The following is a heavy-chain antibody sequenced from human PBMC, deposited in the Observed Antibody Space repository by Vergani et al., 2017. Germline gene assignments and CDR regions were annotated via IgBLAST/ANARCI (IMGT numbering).Heavy chain of an antibody. J-gene: IGHJ4*02. Sequence: QVQLVQSGAEVKKPGASVKVSCKASGYTFTSYGISWVRQAPGQGLEWMGWISAYNGNTNYAQKLQGRVTMTTDTSTSTAYMELRSLRSDDPAVYYCARDPRISSSGYDRRQSSPPGPHYWGQGTLVTVSS. CDR3: ARDPRISSSGYDRRQSSPPGPHY. CDR2: ISAYNGNT. D-gene: IGHD6-13*01. CDR1: GYTFTSYG. V-gene: IGHV1-18*01.